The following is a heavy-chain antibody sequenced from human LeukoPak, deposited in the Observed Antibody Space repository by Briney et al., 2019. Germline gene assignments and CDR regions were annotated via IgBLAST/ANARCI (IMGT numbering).Heavy chain of an antibody. D-gene: IGHD6-13*01. J-gene: IGHJ6*03. V-gene: IGHV4-38-2*02. CDR2: IYHSGST. CDR3: ARDGPGSSSWYGGFYMDV. Sequence: PSETLSLTCTVSGGSISGYYWGWIRQPPGKGLEWIGSIYHSGSTYYNPSLKSRVTISVDTSKNQFSLKLSSVTAADAAVYYCARDGPGSSSWYGGFYMDVWGKGTTVTVSS. CDR1: GGSISGYY.